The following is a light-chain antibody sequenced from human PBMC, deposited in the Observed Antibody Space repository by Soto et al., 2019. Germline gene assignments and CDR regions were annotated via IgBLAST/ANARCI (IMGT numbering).Light chain of an antibody. CDR1: QSVSSSY. CDR3: QQYGSSPRT. J-gene: IGKJ4*01. V-gene: IGKV3-20*01. Sequence: IVLTPSPSSRSLSPCDTXRLCRRARQSVSSSYLARYQQKPGQAPRLLIHGASSRATGIPDRFSGSGSGTDFTLTISRLEPEDFAVYYCQQYGSSPRTFGGGTKVDIK. CDR2: GAS.